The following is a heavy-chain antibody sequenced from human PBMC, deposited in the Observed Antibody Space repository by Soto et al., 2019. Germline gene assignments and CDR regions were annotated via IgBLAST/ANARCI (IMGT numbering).Heavy chain of an antibody. D-gene: IGHD3-16*01. CDR3: ARALRFGLPNDYYYYYGMDV. CDR2: IGTAGDP. V-gene: IGHV3-13*05. J-gene: IGHJ6*02. CDR1: GFTFSSYD. Sequence: PGGSLRLSCAASGFTFSSYDMHWVRQATGKGLEWVSAIGTAGDPYYPGSVKGRFTISRENAKNSLYLQMNSLRAGDTAVYYCARALRFGLPNDYYYYYGMDVWGQGTTVTVSS.